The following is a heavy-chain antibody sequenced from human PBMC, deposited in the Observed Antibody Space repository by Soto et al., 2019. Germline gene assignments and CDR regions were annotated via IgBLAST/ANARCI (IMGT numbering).Heavy chain of an antibody. D-gene: IGHD6-13*01. V-gene: IGHV4-39*01. CDR1: GGSISSSSYY. J-gene: IGHJ4*02. CDR2: IYYSGST. Sequence: SETLSLTCTVSGGSISSSSYYWGWIRQPPGKGLEWIGSIYYSGSTYYNPSLKSRVTISVDTSKNQFSLKLSSVTAADTAVYYWARHPVAGAAGYDYWGQGTLVTVSS. CDR3: ARHPVAGAAGYDY.